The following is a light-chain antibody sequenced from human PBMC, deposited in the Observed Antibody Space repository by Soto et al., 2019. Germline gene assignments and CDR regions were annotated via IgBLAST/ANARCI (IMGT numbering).Light chain of an antibody. J-gene: IGKJ4*01. CDR1: QSIGNS. CDR3: RQRYNWPLT. Sequence: TVLTQSPATLSLSPGERATLSCKASQSIGNSLGWFQHKPGQAPRLLIDDAFNRATGIPARFTGSGSGSDLTLTISSLEPEDFGVYYCRQRYNWPLTFGGGTKVEIK. CDR2: DAF. V-gene: IGKV3-11*01.